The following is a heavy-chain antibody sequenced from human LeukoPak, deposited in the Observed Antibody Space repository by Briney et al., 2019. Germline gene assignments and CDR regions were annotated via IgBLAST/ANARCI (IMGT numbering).Heavy chain of an antibody. D-gene: IGHD2-2*01. CDR3: AKDGTPGAAAYYFDY. J-gene: IGHJ4*02. CDR1: GFIFSNYG. V-gene: IGHV3-30*18. CDR2: LANDGRDK. Sequence: PGRSLRLSCAASGFIFSNYGMHWLRQAPGKGLEWVAVLANDGRDKRYADSVRGRFTISRDNSENTLYLQMNSLKSEDTAVYYCAKDGTPGAAAYYFDYGGQGTLVTASS.